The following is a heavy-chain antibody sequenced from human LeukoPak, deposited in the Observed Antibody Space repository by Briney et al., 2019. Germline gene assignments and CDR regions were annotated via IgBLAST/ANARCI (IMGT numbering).Heavy chain of an antibody. Sequence: PGGSLRLSCAPSGFTFRSYSMNWVRQAPGKGLEWVSSISSSSSYIYYADSVKGRFTISRDNAKNSLYLQMNSLIGEDTAVYYCARDSGYSYGYPFDYWGQGTLVTVSS. J-gene: IGHJ4*02. V-gene: IGHV3-21*01. CDR2: ISSSSSYI. CDR1: GFTFRSYS. CDR3: ARDSGYSYGYPFDY. D-gene: IGHD5-18*01.